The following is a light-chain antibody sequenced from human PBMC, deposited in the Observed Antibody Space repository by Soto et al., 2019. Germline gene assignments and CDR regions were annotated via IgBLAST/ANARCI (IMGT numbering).Light chain of an antibody. J-gene: IGLJ3*02. Sequence: QSVLTQPPSVSVAPGQRVTISCTGSSSNIGADSDVHWYQQLPGAAPKLLIRANTHRPSGVPDRFSASKSGTSASLAITGLQADDEADYYCQSYDSSLSGSVFGGGTKLPVL. CDR1: SSNIGADSD. CDR2: ANT. V-gene: IGLV1-40*01. CDR3: QSYDSSLSGSV.